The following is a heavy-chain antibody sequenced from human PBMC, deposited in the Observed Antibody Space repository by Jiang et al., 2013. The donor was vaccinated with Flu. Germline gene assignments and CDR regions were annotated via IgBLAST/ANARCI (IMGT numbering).Heavy chain of an antibody. CDR1: GDSVSSNSAA. J-gene: IGHJ1*01. CDR3: ARDVTSYYCAWGPQWELTNAEYFQH. V-gene: IGHV6-1*01. Sequence: SGDSVSSNSAAWNWIRQSPSRGLEWLGRTYYRSKWYNDYAVSVKSRITINPDTSKNQFSLQLNSVTPEDTAVYYCARDVTSYYCAWGPQWELTNAEYFQHWGQGTLVTVSS. CDR2: TYYRSKWYN. D-gene: IGHD1-26*01.